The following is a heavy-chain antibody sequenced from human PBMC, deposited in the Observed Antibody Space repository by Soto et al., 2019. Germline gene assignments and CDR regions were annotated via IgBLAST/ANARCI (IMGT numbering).Heavy chain of an antibody. D-gene: IGHD3-10*01. V-gene: IGHV1-69*02. J-gene: IGHJ4*02. CDR3: ARAYGSGSYPTDY. CDR2: IIPIIDFA. CDR1: GGTFTSYT. Sequence: QLQLVQSGAEVKKPGSSVKVSCMASGGTFTSYTISWVRQAPGQGLEWMGRIIPIIDFANYTQKFQGRVTLTADKSTSTAYMELSSLRSEDTAVYYCARAYGSGSYPTDYWGQGTLVTVSS.